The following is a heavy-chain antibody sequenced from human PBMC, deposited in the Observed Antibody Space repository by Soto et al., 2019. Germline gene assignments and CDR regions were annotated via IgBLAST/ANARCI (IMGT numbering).Heavy chain of an antibody. CDR2: ISYSGNT. J-gene: IGHJ4*02. CDR3: DCLRGYRGSTIDY. V-gene: IGHV4-59*01. D-gene: IGHD2-15*01. Sequence: PSETLSLSCTISGDSSSSYYWSWIRQPPGKGLEWIGYISYSGNTNYNPSLKSRVTISIDTSKNQFSLKVTSVTAADTAGYYCDCLRGYRGSTIDYCSQGTTVTVSS. CDR1: GDSSSSYY.